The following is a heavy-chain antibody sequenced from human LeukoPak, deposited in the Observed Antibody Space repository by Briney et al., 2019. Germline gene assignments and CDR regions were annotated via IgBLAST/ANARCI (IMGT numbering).Heavy chain of an antibody. CDR2: IYTSGST. J-gene: IGHJ4*02. CDR3: ARDLYSYGSEYFDY. V-gene: IGHV4-4*07. D-gene: IGHD5-18*01. Sequence: SETLSLTCAVYGGSFSGYYWSWIRQPAGKGLEWIGRIYTSGSTNYNPSLKSRVTMSVDTSKNQFSLKLSSVTAADTAVYYCARDLYSYGSEYFDYWGQGTLVTVSS. CDR1: GGSFSGYY.